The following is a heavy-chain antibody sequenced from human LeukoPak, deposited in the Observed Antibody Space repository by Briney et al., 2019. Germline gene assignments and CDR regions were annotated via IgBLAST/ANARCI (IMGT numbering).Heavy chain of an antibody. Sequence: SETLSLTCTVSGGSISSSSYYWGWIRQPPGKGLEWIGSIYYSGSTYYNPSLKSRVTISVDTSKNQFSLKLSSVTAADTAVYYCARLISGGYSYGYSYYFDYWGQGTLVTVSS. CDR3: ARLISGGYSYGYSYYFDY. J-gene: IGHJ4*02. CDR1: GGSISSSSYY. V-gene: IGHV4-39*01. CDR2: IYYSGST. D-gene: IGHD5-18*01.